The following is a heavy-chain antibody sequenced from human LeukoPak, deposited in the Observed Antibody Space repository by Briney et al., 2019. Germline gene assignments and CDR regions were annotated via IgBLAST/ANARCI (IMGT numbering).Heavy chain of an antibody. CDR1: GYSISRGYY. CDR2: IYHSGST. Sequence: PSETLSLTCAVSGYSISRGYYWGWIRQPPVKGLEWIGSIYHSGSTYYNPSLKSRVTISVDTSKNQFSLKLSSVTAADTAVYYCARHLDYGDYSGYKWFDPWGQGTLVTVSS. J-gene: IGHJ5*02. D-gene: IGHD4-17*01. CDR3: ARHLDYGDYSGYKWFDP. V-gene: IGHV4-38-2*01.